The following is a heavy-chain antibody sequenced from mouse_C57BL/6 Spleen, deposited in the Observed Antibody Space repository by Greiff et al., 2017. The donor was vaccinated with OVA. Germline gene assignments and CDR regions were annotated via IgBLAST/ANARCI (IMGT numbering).Heavy chain of an antibody. V-gene: IGHV14-1*01. CDR3: TTKTGTWYFDV. CDR1: GFNIKDYY. J-gene: IGHJ1*03. Sequence: VQLQQSGAELVKPGASVKLSCTASGFNIKDYYMHWVKQRPEQGLEWSGRIDPEDGDTEYAPKFQGKATMTADTSSNTAYLQRSSLTSEDTAVYYCTTKTGTWYFDVWGTGTTVTVSS. D-gene: IGHD4-1*01. CDR2: IDPEDGDT.